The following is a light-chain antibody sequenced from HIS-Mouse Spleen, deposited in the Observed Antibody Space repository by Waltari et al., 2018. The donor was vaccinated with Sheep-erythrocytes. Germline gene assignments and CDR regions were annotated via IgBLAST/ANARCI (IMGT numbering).Light chain of an antibody. J-gene: IGLJ1*01. Sequence: QSALTQPRSASGSPGQSVTISCTAPSSDVGGYNYVSWYQQHPGNAPKLMIYDVSKRPSGVPDRFSGSKSGNTASLTISGLQAEDEADYYCCSYAGSYNHVFATGTKVTVL. CDR2: DVS. CDR3: CSYAGSYNHV. V-gene: IGLV2-11*01. CDR1: SSDVGGYNY.